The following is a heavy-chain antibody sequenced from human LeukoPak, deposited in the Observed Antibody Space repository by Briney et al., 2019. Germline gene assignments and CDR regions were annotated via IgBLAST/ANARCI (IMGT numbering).Heavy chain of an antibody. J-gene: IGHJ4*02. CDR3: ARDKITGASTNDY. D-gene: IGHD1-14*01. CDR1: GFTFSGFG. CDR2: IQYDGSNK. V-gene: IGHV3-30*02. Sequence: GGSLRLSCAASGFTFSGFGMHWVRQVPDKGLAWVAFIQYDGSNKYYADSVKGRFTISRDSAKNSLYLQMNSLRVEDTAVYYCARDKITGASTNDYWGQGTLVTVSS.